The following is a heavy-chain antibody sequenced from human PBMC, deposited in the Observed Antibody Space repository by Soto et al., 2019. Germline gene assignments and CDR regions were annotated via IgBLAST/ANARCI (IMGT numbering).Heavy chain of an antibody. Sequence: QVQLVQSGAEVKKPGASVKVSCKASGYTFTGHYIHWVRQAPEQGPEWMGEIGPESGATRYAQKFQGRVTMTMDTSITTVYMELNILSPDDTAVYYCGRGRSGQIVVFYWGQGTPVTVSS. CDR1: GYTFTGHY. J-gene: IGHJ4*02. V-gene: IGHV1-2*02. CDR3: GRGRSGQIVVFY. CDR2: IGPESGAT. D-gene: IGHD1-26*01.